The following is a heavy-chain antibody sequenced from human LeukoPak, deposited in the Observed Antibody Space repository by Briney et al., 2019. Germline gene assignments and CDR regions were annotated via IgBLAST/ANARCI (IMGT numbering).Heavy chain of an antibody. V-gene: IGHV3-23*01. CDR1: GFTFSNYA. D-gene: IGHD2-2*01. J-gene: IGHJ4*02. CDR3: ARGAQGPYCSSTSCYVY. CDR2: ISGGGGPT. Sequence: GGSLRLSCAASGFTFSNYAMSWVRQAPGKGLEWVSAISGGGGPTYYADSVKGRFTISRDNSKNTLCLQMNSLRAEDTAVYYCARGAQGPYCSSTSCYVYWGQGTLVTVSS.